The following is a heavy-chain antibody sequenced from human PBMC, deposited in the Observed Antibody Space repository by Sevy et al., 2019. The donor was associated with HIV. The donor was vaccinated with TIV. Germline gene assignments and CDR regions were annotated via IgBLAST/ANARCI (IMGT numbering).Heavy chain of an antibody. Sequence: ASVKVSCKASGYTFTGQYIHWVRQAPGQGLEWMGWINPNSCNTNYAQEFQGRVTMTRDTSISTAYMELSGLKSDDTAVYYCSRDLRLRGYSYGCFDYWGQRTLVTVSS. J-gene: IGHJ4*02. CDR3: SRDLRLRGYSYGCFDY. CDR2: INPNSCNT. D-gene: IGHD5-18*01. V-gene: IGHV1-2*02. CDR1: GYTFTGQY.